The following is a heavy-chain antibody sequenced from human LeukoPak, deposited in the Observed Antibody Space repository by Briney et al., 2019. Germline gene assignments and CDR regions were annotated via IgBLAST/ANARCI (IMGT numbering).Heavy chain of an antibody. CDR3: AKDYNLYYDSSGYYFSPFDY. V-gene: IGHV3-9*01. CDR2: ISWNSASI. D-gene: IGHD3-22*01. J-gene: IGHJ4*02. Sequence: GGSLRLSCAASGFSFNDYAMRWVRQVPGKGLEWVSGISWNSASIGYGDSVRGRITISRDNAKNSLYLQINGLRAEDTALYYCAKDYNLYYDSSGYYFSPFDYWGQGILVTVSS. CDR1: GFSFNDYA.